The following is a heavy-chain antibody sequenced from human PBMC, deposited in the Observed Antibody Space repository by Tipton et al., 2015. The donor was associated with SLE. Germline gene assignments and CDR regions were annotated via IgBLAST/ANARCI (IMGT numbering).Heavy chain of an antibody. J-gene: IGHJ4*02. CDR3: ARGAAGGHFDY. CDR1: GFTFSSYS. V-gene: IGHV3-21*04. D-gene: IGHD6-13*01. Sequence: SLRLSCAASGFTFSSYSMNWVRQAPGKGLEWVSSLNSQSTYIYYADSVRGRFNISRDNSKNTLYLQMNSLRAEDTAVYYCARGAAGGHFDYWGQGTLVTVSS. CDR2: LNSQSTYI.